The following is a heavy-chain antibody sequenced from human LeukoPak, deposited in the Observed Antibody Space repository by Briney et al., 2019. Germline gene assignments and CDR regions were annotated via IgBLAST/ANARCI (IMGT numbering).Heavy chain of an antibody. CDR3: ARGSSGWYYFDY. V-gene: IGHV3-23*01. CDR2: ISGSGGST. J-gene: IGHJ4*02. Sequence: GGSLRLSCAASGFTFSSYAMSWVRQAPGKGLEWVSAISGSGGSTYYADSVKGRFTISRDNSKNTLYLQMNSLRAEDTAVYYCARGSSGWYYFDYWGQGTLVTVSS. D-gene: IGHD6-19*01. CDR1: GFTFSSYA.